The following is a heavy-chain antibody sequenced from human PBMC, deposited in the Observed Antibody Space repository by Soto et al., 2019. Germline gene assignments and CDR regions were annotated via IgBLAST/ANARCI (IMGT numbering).Heavy chain of an antibody. CDR2: IYYSGST. CDR1: GGSISSSSYY. V-gene: IGHV4-39*01. CDR3: ARHQPSMTTFDY. D-gene: IGHD4-17*01. Sequence: QLQLQESGPGLVKPSETLSLTCTVSGGSISSSSYYWGWIRQPPGKGLEWIGSIYYSGSTYYNPSLKSRVTISVDTSKNQFSLKLSSVTAADTAVYYCARHQPSMTTFDYWGQGTLVTVSS. J-gene: IGHJ4*02.